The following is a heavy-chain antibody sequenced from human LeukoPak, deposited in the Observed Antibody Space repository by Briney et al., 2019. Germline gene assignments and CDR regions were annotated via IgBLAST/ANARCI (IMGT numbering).Heavy chain of an antibody. D-gene: IGHD3-3*01. CDR1: GYTFTGYY. J-gene: IGHJ5*02. Sequence: GASVKVSCKASGYTFTGYYMHWVRQAPGQGLEWMGWINPNSGGTNYAQKFQGRVSMTRDTSISTAYMELSRLRSDDTAVYYCATLQQEEWSDWFDPWGQGTLVTVSS. CDR3: ATLQQEEWSDWFDP. CDR2: INPNSGGT. V-gene: IGHV1-2*02.